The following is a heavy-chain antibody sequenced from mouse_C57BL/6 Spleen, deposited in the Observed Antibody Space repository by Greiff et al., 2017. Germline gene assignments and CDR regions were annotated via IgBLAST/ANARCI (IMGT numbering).Heavy chain of an antibody. D-gene: IGHD2-10*01. CDR1: GYTFTEYT. CDR3: ARHPTNSYAMDY. CDR2: FYPGSGSI. V-gene: IGHV1-62-2*01. J-gene: IGHJ4*01. Sequence: VQGVESGAELVKPGASVKLSCKASGYTFTEYTIHWVKQRSGQGLEWIGWFYPGSGSIKYNEKFKDKATLTADKSSSTVYMELSRLTSEDSAVYFCARHPTNSYAMDYWGQGTSVTVSS.